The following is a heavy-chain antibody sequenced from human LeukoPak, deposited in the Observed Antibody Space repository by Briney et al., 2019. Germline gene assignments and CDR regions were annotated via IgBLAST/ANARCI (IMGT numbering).Heavy chain of an antibody. D-gene: IGHD3-3*01. CDR1: GFTFSSYW. Sequence: PGGSLRLSCAASGFTFSSYWMHWVRQAPGKGLVWVSRINSGGSSTSYADSVKGRFTISRDNAKNTLYLQMNSLRAEDTAVYYCARVAPYYDFWSGYYLFDYWGQGTLVTVSS. V-gene: IGHV3-74*01. CDR2: INSGGSST. CDR3: ARVAPYYDFWSGYYLFDY. J-gene: IGHJ4*02.